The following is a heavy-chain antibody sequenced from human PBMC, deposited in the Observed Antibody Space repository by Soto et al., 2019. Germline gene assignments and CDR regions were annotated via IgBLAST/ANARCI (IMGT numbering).Heavy chain of an antibody. J-gene: IGHJ6*01. CDR2: IFYSGNT. CDR3: AGRPGNDVYYGLDL. Sequence: QLQLQESGPGLVKPSETLSLTCTVSGGSISSSNYYWGWIRQPPGKGLEWIGSIFYSGNTFYNPSLQRRVTISVDTSKNQFSLSLSSVTAADSAVYYCAGRPGNDVYYGLDLW. V-gene: IGHV4-39*01. CDR1: GGSISSSNYY.